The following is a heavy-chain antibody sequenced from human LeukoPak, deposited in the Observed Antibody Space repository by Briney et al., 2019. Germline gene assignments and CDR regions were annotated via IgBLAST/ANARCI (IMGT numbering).Heavy chain of an antibody. CDR3: AKDGRGGSARYFDWLFYFDY. Sequence: PGGSLRLSCAASGFTFSSYNMNWVRQAPGKGLEWVSSISSSSSYIYYADSVKGRFTISRDNAKNSLYLQMNSLRAEDTAVYYCAKDGRGGSARYFDWLFYFDYWGQGTLVTVSS. CDR2: ISSSSSYI. D-gene: IGHD3-9*01. V-gene: IGHV3-21*01. CDR1: GFTFSSYN. J-gene: IGHJ4*02.